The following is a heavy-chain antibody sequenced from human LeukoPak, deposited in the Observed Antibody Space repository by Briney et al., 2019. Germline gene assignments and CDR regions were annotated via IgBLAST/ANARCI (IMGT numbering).Heavy chain of an antibody. Sequence: GGSLRLSCAASGFTFSSYAMHWVRQAPGKGLEWVAVISYDGSNKYYADSVKGRFTISRDNSKNTLYLQMNSLRAEDTAVYYCASGIPAAISLDYWGQGTLVTVSS. CDR1: GFTFSSYA. V-gene: IGHV3-30-3*01. J-gene: IGHJ4*02. D-gene: IGHD2-2*01. CDR3: ASGIPAAISLDY. CDR2: ISYDGSNK.